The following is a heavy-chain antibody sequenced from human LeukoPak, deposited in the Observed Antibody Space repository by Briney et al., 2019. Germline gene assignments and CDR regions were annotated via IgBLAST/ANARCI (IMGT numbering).Heavy chain of an antibody. CDR1: GFTFSSYG. Sequence: PGGSLRLSCAASGFTFSSYGMSWVRQAPGKGLEWVSGINWNGGSTGYADSVKGRFTISRDNAKNSLYLQMNSLRAEDTALYYCARGMVRGVIMDTLELTAFDIWGQGTMVTVSS. D-gene: IGHD3-10*01. CDR3: ARGMVRGVIMDTLELTAFDI. CDR2: INWNGGST. J-gene: IGHJ3*02. V-gene: IGHV3-20*04.